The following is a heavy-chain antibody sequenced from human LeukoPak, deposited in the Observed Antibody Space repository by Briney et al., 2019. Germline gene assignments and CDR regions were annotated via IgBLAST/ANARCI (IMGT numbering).Heavy chain of an antibody. CDR2: IYTSGST. CDR3: ARETTYYYGSGSYYNVRFDY. V-gene: IGHV4-4*07. CDR1: GGSISSYY. J-gene: IGHJ4*02. D-gene: IGHD3-10*01. Sequence: PSETLSLTCTVSGGSISSYYWSWIRQPAGKGLEWIGRIYTSGSTNYNPSLKSRVTMSVDTSKNQFSLKLSSVPAADTAVYYCARETTYYYGSGSYYNVRFDYWGQGTLVTVSS.